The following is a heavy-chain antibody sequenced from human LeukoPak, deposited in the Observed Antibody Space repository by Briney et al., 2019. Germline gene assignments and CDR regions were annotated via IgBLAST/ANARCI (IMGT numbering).Heavy chain of an antibody. CDR2: IYTSGST. D-gene: IGHD3-3*01. V-gene: IGHV4-4*07. Sequence: SETLSLTCTVSGGSISSYYWSWIRQPAGKGLEWIGRIYTSGSTNYNPSLKSRVTMSVDTSKNRFSLKLSSVTAADTAVYYCARAITPSVLRFLEWPYYFDYWGQGTLVTVSS. CDR1: GGSISSYY. CDR3: ARAITPSVLRFLEWPYYFDY. J-gene: IGHJ4*02.